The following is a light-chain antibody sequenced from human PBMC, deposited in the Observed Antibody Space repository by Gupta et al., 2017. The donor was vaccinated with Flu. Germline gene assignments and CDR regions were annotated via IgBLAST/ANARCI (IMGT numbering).Light chain of an antibody. CDR2: GAS. V-gene: IGKV3-15*01. CDR1: QTIDSK. J-gene: IGKJ4*01. Sequence: LSLSPGDTATLSCRASQTIDSKLAWYQHKPGQAPRLLIYGASRRPTGVPARFSGSVSGTDFTLTITSLQPEDFAPYYCQEYNKWPPAFSFGGGTRVEIK. CDR3: QEYNKWPPAFS.